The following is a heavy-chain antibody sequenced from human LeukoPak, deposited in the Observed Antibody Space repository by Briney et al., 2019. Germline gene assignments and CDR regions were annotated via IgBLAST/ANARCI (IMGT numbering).Heavy chain of an antibody. Sequence: GGSLRLSCAASGFTFSTYSMNWVRQAPGKGLEWVSFISSSSDAIYYADSVKGRFIISRDNAKNSLYLQMNSLREEDTAVYYCARERTAALFYYWGQGTLVTVSS. CDR1: GFTFSTYS. CDR3: ARERTAALFYY. V-gene: IGHV3-48*02. D-gene: IGHD2-15*01. J-gene: IGHJ4*02. CDR2: ISSSSDAI.